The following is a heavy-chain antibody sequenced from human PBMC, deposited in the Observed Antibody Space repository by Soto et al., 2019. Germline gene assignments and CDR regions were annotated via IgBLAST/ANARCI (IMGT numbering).Heavy chain of an antibody. CDR3: ARDRRGYGSGSRDYYYYYMDV. J-gene: IGHJ6*03. CDR2: IYSGGST. CDR1: GFTVSSNY. Sequence: GGSLRLSCAASGFTVSSNYMSWVRQAPGKGLEWVSVIYSGGSTYYADSVKGRFTISRHNSKNTLYLQMNSLRAEDTAVYYCARDRRGYGSGSRDYYYYYMDVWGKGTTVTVSS. D-gene: IGHD3-10*01. V-gene: IGHV3-53*04.